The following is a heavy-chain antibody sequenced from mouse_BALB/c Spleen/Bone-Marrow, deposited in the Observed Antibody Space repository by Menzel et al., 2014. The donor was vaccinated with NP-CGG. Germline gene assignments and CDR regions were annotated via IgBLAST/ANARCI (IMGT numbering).Heavy chain of an antibody. CDR2: ISSGGSYT. V-gene: IGHV5-9-3*01. J-gene: IGHJ3*01. Sequence: EVKLVESGGGLVKPGRSLKLSCAASGFTFSSYAMSWVRQTPEKRLEWVATISSGGSYTYYPDSVKGRFTISRDNAKNTLYLQMSSLRSEDTAMYYCARKSYYDYDGRPWFAYWGQGTLVTVSA. CDR1: GFTFSSYA. D-gene: IGHD2-4*01. CDR3: ARKSYYDYDGRPWFAY.